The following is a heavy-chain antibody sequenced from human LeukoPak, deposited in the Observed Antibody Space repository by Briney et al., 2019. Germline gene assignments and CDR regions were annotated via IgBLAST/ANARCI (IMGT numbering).Heavy chain of an antibody. CDR1: GFTFSSYS. CDR2: ISSSSSYI. D-gene: IGHD3-10*01. V-gene: IGHV3-21*01. Sequence: RGSLRPSCAASGFTFSSYSMNWVRQAPGKGLQWVSSISSSSSYIYYADSVKGRFTISRDNAKNSLYLQMNSLRGEDTAVYYCARGDGATPPGAFDIWGQGTMATVSS. J-gene: IGHJ3*02. CDR3: ARGDGATPPGAFDI.